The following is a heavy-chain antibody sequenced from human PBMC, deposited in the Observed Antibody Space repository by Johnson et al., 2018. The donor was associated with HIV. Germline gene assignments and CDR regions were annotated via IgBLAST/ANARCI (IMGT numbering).Heavy chain of an antibody. CDR1: GFTFSSYG. V-gene: IGHV3-30*18. J-gene: IGHJ3*02. CDR3: AKGLGRGAAGTRNAFDI. Sequence: QVLLVESGGGVVQPGRSLRLSCAASGFTFSSYGMHWVRQAPGKGLEWVAVISYDGSNKYYADSVKGRFTISRDNSKNTLYLQMNSLRAEDTAVYYCAKGLGRGAAGTRNAFDIWGQGTMVTVSS. D-gene: IGHD6-13*01. CDR2: ISYDGSNK.